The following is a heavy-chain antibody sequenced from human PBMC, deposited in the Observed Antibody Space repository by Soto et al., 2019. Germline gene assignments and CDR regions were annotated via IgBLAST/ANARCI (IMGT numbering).Heavy chain of an antibody. V-gene: IGHV2-5*02. CDR3: AHRRFRIWFGEKSNWFDP. CDR2: IYWDDDK. Sequence: QITLKESGPALVNPTQTLTLTCTFSGFSLDTSGVGVGWFRQPPGKALEWLALIYWDDDKRYSPSLKSRLTITKDTSNNQVVLTMTNMDPVDTATYYGAHRRFRIWFGEKSNWFDPWGLGTLVTVSS. CDR1: GFSLDTSGVG. D-gene: IGHD3-10*01. J-gene: IGHJ5*02.